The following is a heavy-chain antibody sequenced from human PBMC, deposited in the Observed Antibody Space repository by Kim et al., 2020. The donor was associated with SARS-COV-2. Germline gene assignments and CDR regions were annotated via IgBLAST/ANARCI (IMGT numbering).Heavy chain of an antibody. J-gene: IGHJ4*01. V-gene: IGHV4-61*01. CDR1: GGSVIIEYYY. CDR2: NYYSGSA. D-gene: IGHD3-10*01. Sequence: SETLSLTSSVSGGSVIIEYYYWSWVRQPPGKGLEWIGYNYYSGSANYNPSLKSRVTISVDTSKNQFSLKLTSVTAADTAVYYCARIEKYGSGSYSFDYWG. CDR3: ARIEKYGSGSYSFDY.